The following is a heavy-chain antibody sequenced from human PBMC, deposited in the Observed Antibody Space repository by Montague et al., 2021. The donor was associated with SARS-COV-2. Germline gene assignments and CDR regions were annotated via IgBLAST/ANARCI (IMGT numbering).Heavy chain of an antibody. D-gene: IGHD3-10*01. Sequence: SLILSCAASGFTFSRHAMNWARQAPGKGLEWVSDISSDSGSIYYXDFVEGRFTISRDNAKNSLYLHMNSLRVGDTAVYYCATLAEGLFEHDMDVWGQGTTVTVSS. CDR3: ATLAEGLFEHDMDV. J-gene: IGHJ6*02. CDR2: ISSDSGSI. CDR1: GFTFSRHA. V-gene: IGHV3-48*03.